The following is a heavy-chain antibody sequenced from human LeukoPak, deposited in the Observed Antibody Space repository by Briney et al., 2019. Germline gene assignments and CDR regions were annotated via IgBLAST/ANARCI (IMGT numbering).Heavy chain of an antibody. CDR2: IYYSGNT. D-gene: IGHD2-21*02. CDR1: DGSISSSSYY. CDR3: ARAYCVGDCSVLHIYFDN. V-gene: IGHV4-39*07. Sequence: SETLSLTCTVSDGSISSSSYYWGWIRQPPGKGLEWIGNIYYSGNTYYNPSLKSRVTISVDTSKNQFSLKLSSVTAADTAVYYCARAYCVGDCSVLHIYFDNWGQGTLVTVSS. J-gene: IGHJ4*02.